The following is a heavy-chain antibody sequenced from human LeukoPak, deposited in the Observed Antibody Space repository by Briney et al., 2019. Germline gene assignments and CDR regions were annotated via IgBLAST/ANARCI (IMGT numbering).Heavy chain of an antibody. CDR1: GFTFSSYG. CDR3: AKGDDHCSSTSCPSFDY. CDR2: ILSDGSKE. V-gene: IGHV3-30*02. Sequence: SGGSLRLSCAASGFTFSSYGMHWVRQAPGKGLEWVAVILSDGSKEFYTDSVKGRFTISRDNSKNTLYLQMNSLRAEDTAVYYCAKGDDHCSSTSCPSFDYWGQGTLVTVSS. J-gene: IGHJ4*02. D-gene: IGHD2-2*01.